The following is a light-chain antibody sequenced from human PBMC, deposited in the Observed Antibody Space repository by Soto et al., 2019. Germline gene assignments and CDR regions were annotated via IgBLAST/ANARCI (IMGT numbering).Light chain of an antibody. CDR2: DAS. J-gene: IGKJ1*01. Sequence: DIQMTQSPSTLSASVGDRVTITCRASQSITIWLAWYQQKPGKAPKLLIFDASSLESGVPSRFSGSGSGTEFTLTISSLQPDDFATYYCQQYNSYSWTFGQGTKLDIK. V-gene: IGKV1-5*01. CDR3: QQYNSYSWT. CDR1: QSITIW.